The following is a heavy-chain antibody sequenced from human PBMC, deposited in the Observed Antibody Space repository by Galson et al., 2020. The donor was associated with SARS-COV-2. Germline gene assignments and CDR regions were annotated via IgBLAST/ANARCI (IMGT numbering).Heavy chain of an antibody. J-gene: IGHJ6*03. CDR2: IIPIFGTA. V-gene: IGHV1-69*01. Sequence: GASLKISCTASGGTFSSYTISWVRQAPGQGLEWMGGIIPIFGTANYAQKFQGRVTTTADESTSTAYMELSSLRSEDTAVYYCARGGHGTGTTSRYYYYYMDVWGKGTTVTVSS. CDR1: GGTFSSYT. CDR3: ARGGHGTGTTSRYYYYYMDV. D-gene: IGHD1-7*01.